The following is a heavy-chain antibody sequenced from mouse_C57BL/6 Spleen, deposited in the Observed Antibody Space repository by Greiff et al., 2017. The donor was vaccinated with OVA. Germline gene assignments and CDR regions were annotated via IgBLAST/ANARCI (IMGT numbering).Heavy chain of an antibody. CDR2: LDPSDSYT. D-gene: IGHD4-1*01. CDR3: ARVLGRDYFDY. CDR1: GYTFTSYW. Sequence: VQLQQPGAELVMPGASVKLSCKASGYTFTSYWMHWVKQRPGQGLEWIGELDPSDSYTNYNQKFKGKSTLTVDKSSSTAYMQLSSLTSEDSAVYYCARVLGRDYFDYWGQGTTLTVSS. J-gene: IGHJ2*01. V-gene: IGHV1-69*01.